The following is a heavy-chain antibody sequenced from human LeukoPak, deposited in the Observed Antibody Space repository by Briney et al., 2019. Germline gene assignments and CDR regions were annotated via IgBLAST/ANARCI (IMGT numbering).Heavy chain of an antibody. CDR1: GYSISSGYY. Sequence: SETLSLTCAVSGYSISSGYYWGWIGQPPGKGLEWIGRIYQSGSTYYNPSLKSRVTISVDTSKNQFSLKLSSVTAADTAVYYCARLYREGYSYGFPHYFDYWGQGTLVTVSS. CDR2: IYQSGST. J-gene: IGHJ4*02. V-gene: IGHV4-38-2*01. CDR3: ARLYREGYSYGFPHYFDY. D-gene: IGHD5-18*01.